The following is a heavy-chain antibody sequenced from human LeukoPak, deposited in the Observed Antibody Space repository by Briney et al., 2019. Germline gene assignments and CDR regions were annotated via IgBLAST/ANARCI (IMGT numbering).Heavy chain of an antibody. D-gene: IGHD3-9*01. V-gene: IGHV4-4*07. CDR1: GGSISSYY. J-gene: IGHJ3*02. Sequence: SETLSLTCTVSGGSISSYYWSWIRQPAGKGLEWIGRIYTSGSTNYNPSLKSRVTMSVDTSKNQFSLKLSSVTAADTAVHYCARAHILTGYSDDAFDIWGQGTMVTVSS. CDR3: ARAHILTGYSDDAFDI. CDR2: IYTSGST.